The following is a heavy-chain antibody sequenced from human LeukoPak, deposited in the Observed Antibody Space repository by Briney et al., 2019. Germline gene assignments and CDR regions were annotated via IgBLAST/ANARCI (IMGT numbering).Heavy chain of an antibody. J-gene: IGHJ4*02. CDR2: IIPIFGTA. Sequence: ASVKVSCKSSGGTFSSYAIIWVRQAPGQGLEWMGGIIPIFGTANYAQKFQGRVTITADESTSTAYMELSSLRSEDTAVYYCAMGNSSGWSFGFFDYWGQGTLVTVSS. D-gene: IGHD6-19*01. CDR1: GGTFSSYA. V-gene: IGHV1-69*13. CDR3: AMGNSSGWSFGFFDY.